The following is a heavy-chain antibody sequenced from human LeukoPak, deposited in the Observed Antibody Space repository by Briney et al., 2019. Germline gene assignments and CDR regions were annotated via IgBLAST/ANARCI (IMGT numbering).Heavy chain of an antibody. CDR2: ISWDSGSI. CDR3: ARDPGYSSFDY. CDR1: GFTFDDYA. D-gene: IGHD6-13*01. J-gene: IGHJ4*02. Sequence: GGSLRLSCAASGFTFDDYAMHWVRQAPGKGLEWGSGISWDSGSIGYADSVKGRFTISRDNAKNSLYLQMNSLRAEDTALYYCARDPGYSSFDYWGQGTLVTVSS. V-gene: IGHV3-9*01.